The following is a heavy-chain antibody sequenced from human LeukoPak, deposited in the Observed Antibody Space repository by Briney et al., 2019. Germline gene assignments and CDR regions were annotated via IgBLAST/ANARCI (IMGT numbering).Heavy chain of an antibody. CDR1: GFTFSSYW. CDR3: AKSWDTVTRGRTYFDY. CDR2: IKQDGSEK. Sequence: GGSLRLSCAASGFTFSSYWMSWVRQAPGKGLEWVANIKQDGSEKYYVDSVKGRFTISRDNSKNMLYLQVNSLRVEDTAVYYCAKSWDTVTRGRTYFDYWGQGTLVIASS. V-gene: IGHV3-7*01. J-gene: IGHJ4*02. D-gene: IGHD4-17*01.